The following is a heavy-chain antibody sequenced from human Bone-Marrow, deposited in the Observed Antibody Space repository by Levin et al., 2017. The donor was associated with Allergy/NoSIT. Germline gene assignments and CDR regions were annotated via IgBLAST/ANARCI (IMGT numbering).Heavy chain of an antibody. CDR1: QFSFSDFE. CDR2: ISSRGGAI. V-gene: IGHV3-48*03. CDR3: AGIRIAAAGTTFDH. D-gene: IGHD6-13*01. Sequence: GESLKISCAASQFSFSDFEMSWVRQAPGKGLEWVSYISSRGGAIYYADSVKGRFTISRDNAKNLLFLQMNSLRVEDTAVYFCAGIRIAAAGTTFDHWGQGTPVTVSS. J-gene: IGHJ4*02.